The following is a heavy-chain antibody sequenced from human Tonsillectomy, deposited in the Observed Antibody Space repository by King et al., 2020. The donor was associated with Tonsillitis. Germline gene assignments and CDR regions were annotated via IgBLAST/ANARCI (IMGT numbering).Heavy chain of an antibody. V-gene: IGHV1-2*02. D-gene: IGHD3-3*01. J-gene: IGHJ4*02. Sequence: VQLVESGAEVKKPGASVKVSCKASGYTFTGYYMHWVRQAPGQGLEWMGWINPNSGGTNYAQKFQGRVTMTRDTSISTAYMELSRLRSDDTAAYYCARDRYDFWSGYYTGILDYWGQGTLVTVSS. CDR2: INPNSGGT. CDR3: ARDRYDFWSGYYTGILDY. CDR1: GYTFTGYY.